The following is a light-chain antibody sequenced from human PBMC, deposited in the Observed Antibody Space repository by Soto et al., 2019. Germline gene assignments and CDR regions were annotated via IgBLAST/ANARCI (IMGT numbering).Light chain of an antibody. J-gene: IGKJ4*01. CDR1: RSVRSNS. V-gene: IGKV3-20*01. CDR3: QQYGTSPAT. Sequence: EIVLTQSPGALSLSPGERATLSCGASRSVRSNSLAWYQQKPGQAPRLLIYGASSRATGVPDRFSGSGSGTDFTLTISRLEAEEFAVYICQQYGTSPATFGGGTKGEMK. CDR2: GAS.